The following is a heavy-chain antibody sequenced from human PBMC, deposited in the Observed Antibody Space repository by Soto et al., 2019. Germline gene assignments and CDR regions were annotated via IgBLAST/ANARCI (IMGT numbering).Heavy chain of an antibody. Sequence: QVQLVQSGAEVKKPGASVKVSCKASGYTFTSYYMHWVRQAPGQGLEWMGIINPSGGSTSYAQKCGGRGTRTGDPSRSKFYRERSGGRSENPAVYSGARGGGSGYYYYYGMDVWGQGPTVPVS. D-gene: IGHD3-10*01. V-gene: IGHV1-46*01. CDR2: INPSGGST. CDR1: GYTFTSYY. CDR3: ARGGGSGYYYYYGMDV. J-gene: IGHJ6*02.